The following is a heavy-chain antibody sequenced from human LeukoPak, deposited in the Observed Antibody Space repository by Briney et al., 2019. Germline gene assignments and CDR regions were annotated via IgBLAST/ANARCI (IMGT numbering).Heavy chain of an antibody. J-gene: IGHJ4*02. CDR3: TRGPGYDYVWGSYRADY. CDR1: GFIFYSYA. V-gene: IGHV3-64*02. CDR2: ITSSGSST. Sequence: GGSLRLSCAGSGFIFYSYAMHWVRQAPGRGLEYVAAITSSGSSTFYADSVKGRFTISRDNYNNTLYLQMGSLRPEDMAVYYCTRGPGYDYVWGSYRADYWGQGTLVTVSS. D-gene: IGHD3-16*02.